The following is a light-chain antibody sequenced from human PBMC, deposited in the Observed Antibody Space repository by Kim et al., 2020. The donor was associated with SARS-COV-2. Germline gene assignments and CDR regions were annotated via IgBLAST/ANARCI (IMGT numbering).Light chain of an antibody. CDR3: LSGT. CDR1: QSINNL. J-gene: IGKJ1*01. V-gene: IGKV1-5*03. Sequence: GDRVTITCRASQSINNLLAWYQQKPGKAPKLLIYRASTLQSGVPSRFSGRGSGTEFTLTINSLQPDDFATYYCLSGTFGQGTKVDIK. CDR2: RAS.